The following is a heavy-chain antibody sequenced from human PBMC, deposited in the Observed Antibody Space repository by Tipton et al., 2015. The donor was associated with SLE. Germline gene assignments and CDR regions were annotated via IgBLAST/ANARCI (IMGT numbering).Heavy chain of an antibody. CDR1: GDSVSSNSAA. CDR2: TYYMSKWYN. D-gene: IGHD1-7*01. Sequence: GLVKPSQTLSLTCAISGDSVSSNSAAWNWIRQSPSRGLEWLGRTYYMSKWYNDYAVSVKSRIIINPDTSKNQFSLQLTSVTAADTAVYYCARATDWNLSPDVWGKGTTVTVSS. CDR3: ARATDWNLSPDV. J-gene: IGHJ6*04. V-gene: IGHV6-1*01.